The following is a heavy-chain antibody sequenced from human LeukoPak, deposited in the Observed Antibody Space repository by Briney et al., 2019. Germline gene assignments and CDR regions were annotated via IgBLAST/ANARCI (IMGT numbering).Heavy chain of an antibody. J-gene: IGHJ6*03. CDR2: ISYDGSNK. CDR1: GFTFSSYA. D-gene: IGHD2-15*01. V-gene: IGHV3-30*01. CDR3: AREGGGLYYYCMDV. Sequence: PGGSLRLSCAASGFTFSSYAMHWVRQAPGKGLEWVAVISYDGSNKYYADSVKGRFTISRDNSKNTLYLQMNSLRAEDTAVYYCAREGGGLYYYCMDVWGEGTTVTVSS.